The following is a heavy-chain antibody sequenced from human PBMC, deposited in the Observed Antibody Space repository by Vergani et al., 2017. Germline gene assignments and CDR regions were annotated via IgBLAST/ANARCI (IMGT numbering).Heavy chain of an antibody. J-gene: IGHJ3*02. Sequence: QVTLKESGPALVKPTQTLTLTCTFSGFSLSTSGMRVNWIRQPPGKALEWLARIDWDDDKFYSTSLKTRLTISKDTSKNQVVLTMTNMGPVDTATYYCARIWGSGYYYGAFEIWGQGTMVTVSS. V-gene: IGHV2-70*04. CDR2: IDWDDDK. CDR1: GFSLSTSGMR. D-gene: IGHD3-22*01. CDR3: ARIWGSGYYYGAFEI.